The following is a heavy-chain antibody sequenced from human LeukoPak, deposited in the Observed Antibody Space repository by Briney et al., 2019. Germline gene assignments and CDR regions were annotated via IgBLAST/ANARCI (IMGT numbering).Heavy chain of an antibody. Sequence: ASVKVSCKASGGTFSSYAISWVRQAPGQGLEWMGRIIPILGIANYAQKFQGRVTITADKSTSTAYMELSSLRSGDTAVYYCAREGRELPIDYWGQGTLVTVSS. D-gene: IGHD1-7*01. V-gene: IGHV1-69*04. CDR2: IIPILGIA. CDR3: AREGRELPIDY. CDR1: GGTFSSYA. J-gene: IGHJ4*02.